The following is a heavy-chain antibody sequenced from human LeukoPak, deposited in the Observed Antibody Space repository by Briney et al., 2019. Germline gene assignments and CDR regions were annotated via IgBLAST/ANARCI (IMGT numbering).Heavy chain of an antibody. V-gene: IGHV4-39*02. CDR2: IYYSGST. D-gene: IGHD2-2*01. CDR3: ARDPDCSSTSCYFPKYYYYYGMDV. J-gene: IGHJ6*02. Sequence: SETLSLTCTVSGGSISSSSYYWGRIRQPPGKGLEWIGSIYYSGSTYYNPSLKSRVTISVDTSKNQFSLKLSSVTAADTAVYYCARDPDCSSTSCYFPKYYYYYGMDVWGQGTTVTVSS. CDR1: GGSISSSSYY.